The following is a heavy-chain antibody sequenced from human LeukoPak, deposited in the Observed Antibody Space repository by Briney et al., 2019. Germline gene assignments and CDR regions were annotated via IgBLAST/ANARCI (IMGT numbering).Heavy chain of an antibody. V-gene: IGHV6-1*01. Sequence: SQTLSLTCAISGDSVSSSSASWNWIRQSPSRGLEWLGRTYYRSKWYNDYAISVKSRIAIDPDTSKNQFSLQLNSVTPEDTAVYYCARVDLKYYYGMDAWGQGTTVTVSS. CDR1: GDSVSSSSAS. CDR3: ARVDLKYYYGMDA. J-gene: IGHJ6*02. CDR2: TYYRSKWYN. D-gene: IGHD3-3*01.